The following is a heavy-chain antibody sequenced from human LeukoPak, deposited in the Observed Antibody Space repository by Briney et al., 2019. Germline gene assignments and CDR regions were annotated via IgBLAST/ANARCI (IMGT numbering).Heavy chain of an antibody. CDR2: ISYDGSNK. V-gene: IGHV3-30*18. CDR1: GFTFSTYG. D-gene: IGHD5-24*01. Sequence: GGSLRLSCAVSGFTFSTYGMHWVRQAPDMGLEWVAVISYDGSNKYSADSVKGRFTISRDNSKNTLYLQMNSLRAEDTAVYYCVKGGTRSREVYNLDYWGEGTLVTVSS. J-gene: IGHJ4*02. CDR3: VKGGTRSREVYNLDY.